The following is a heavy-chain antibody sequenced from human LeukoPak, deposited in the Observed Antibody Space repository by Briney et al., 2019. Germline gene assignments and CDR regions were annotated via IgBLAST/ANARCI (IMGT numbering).Heavy chain of an antibody. CDR2: INPSGGI. V-gene: IGHV1-46*01. Sequence: ASVKVSCKASGTTFSNYDMNWVRQAPGQGLEWMGMINPSGGISYEQKFQGRVTMTRDMSTNTVYMELSSLRSEDTAVYYCARVDSRSPHELDYWGQGTLVTVSS. J-gene: IGHJ4*02. CDR1: GTTFSNYD. D-gene: IGHD6-6*01. CDR3: ARVDSRSPHELDY.